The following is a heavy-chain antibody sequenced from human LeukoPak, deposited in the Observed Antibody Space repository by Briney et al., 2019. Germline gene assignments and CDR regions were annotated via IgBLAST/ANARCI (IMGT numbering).Heavy chain of an antibody. CDR2: ISSSGSTI. Sequence: GGSLRLSCAASGFTFSSYEMNWVRQAPGKGLEWVSYISSSGSTIYYADSVKGRFTISRDNAKNSLYLQMNSLRAEDTAVYYCARTDSSSWYGMFDYWGQGTLVTVSS. V-gene: IGHV3-48*03. D-gene: IGHD6-13*01. CDR3: ARTDSSSWYGMFDY. J-gene: IGHJ4*02. CDR1: GFTFSSYE.